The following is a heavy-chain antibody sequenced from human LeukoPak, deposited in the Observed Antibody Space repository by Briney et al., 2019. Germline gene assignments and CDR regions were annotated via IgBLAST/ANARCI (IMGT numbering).Heavy chain of an antibody. CDR1: GGSFSGYY. CDR3: ASYYYDSSGYYHDAFDI. V-gene: IGHV4-59*10. Sequence: SETLSLTCAVYGGSFSGYYWSWIRQPAGKGLEWIGRIYTSGSTNYNPSLKSRVTMSVDTSKNQFSLKLSSVTAADTAVYYCASYYYDSSGYYHDAFDIWGQGTMVTVSS. CDR2: IYTSGST. D-gene: IGHD3-22*01. J-gene: IGHJ3*02.